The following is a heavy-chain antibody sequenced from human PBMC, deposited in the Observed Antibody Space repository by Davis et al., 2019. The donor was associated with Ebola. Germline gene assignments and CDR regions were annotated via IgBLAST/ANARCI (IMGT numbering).Heavy chain of an antibody. J-gene: IGHJ6*02. D-gene: IGHD5-18*01. V-gene: IGHV1-2*04. CDR1: GYTFTGYY. Sequence: AASVKVSCKASGYTFTGYYMHWVRQAPGQGLEWMGWINPNSGGTNYAQKFQGWVTMTRDTSISTAYMELSRLRSEDTAVYYCARDGGYSYGTYYYYGMDVWGQGTTVTVSS. CDR2: INPNSGGT. CDR3: ARDGGYSYGTYYYYGMDV.